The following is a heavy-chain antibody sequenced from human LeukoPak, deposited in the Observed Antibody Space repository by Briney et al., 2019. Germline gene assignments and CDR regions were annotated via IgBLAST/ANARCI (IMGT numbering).Heavy chain of an antibody. J-gene: IGHJ6*01. V-gene: IGHV4-4*02. CDR2: VSLDGIT. D-gene: IGHD6-19*01. CDR1: GDSISDDSVNKNNW. CDR3: ARDSSAPRSYFALDV. Sequence: SGTLSLTCVFSGDSISDDSVNKNNWLNWVRQAPGKGLEWIGDVSLDGITNYNPSLLGRVTISLDKSAKQVSLRLTSVTAADTAIYYCARDSSAPRSYFALDVWGQGTRSPSPQ.